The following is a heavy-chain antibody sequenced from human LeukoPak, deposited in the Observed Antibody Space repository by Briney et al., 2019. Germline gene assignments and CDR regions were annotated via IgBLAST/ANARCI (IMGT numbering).Heavy chain of an antibody. CDR1: GGSISSYY. CDR3: ASYSGSNVYYGY. V-gene: IGHV4-4*07. D-gene: IGHD1-26*01. CDR2: IYSSGGT. Sequence: SETLSLTCTVSGGSISSYYWTWIRQPAGKGLEWIGRIYSSGGTNYHPSLKSRVTMSVDMSKNQFSLKLSSVTAADTAVYYCASYSGSNVYYGYWGPGTLVTVSS. J-gene: IGHJ4*02.